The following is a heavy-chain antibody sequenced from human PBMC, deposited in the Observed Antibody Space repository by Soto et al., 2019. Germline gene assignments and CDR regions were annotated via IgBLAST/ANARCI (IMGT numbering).Heavy chain of an antibody. Sequence: GESLKISCXGSGYSFTSYWISWVRQMPGKGLEWMGRIDPSDSYTNYSPSFQGHVTISADKSISTAYLQWSSLKASDTAMYYCARHAGYCSSTSCHYYYYYYGMDVWGQGTTVTVS. V-gene: IGHV5-10-1*01. D-gene: IGHD2-2*01. CDR1: GYSFTSYW. CDR3: ARHAGYCSSTSCHYYYYYYGMDV. CDR2: IDPSDSYT. J-gene: IGHJ6*02.